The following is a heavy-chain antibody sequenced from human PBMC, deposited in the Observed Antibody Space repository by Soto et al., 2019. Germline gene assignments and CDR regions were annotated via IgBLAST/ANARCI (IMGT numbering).Heavy chain of an antibody. CDR3: ARGALNWFDP. CDR2: IYYTGTT. CDR1: GGSISDSY. Sequence: PSETLSLTCTVSGGSISDSYWSWIRQPPGKGLEWIGYIYYTGTTNYNPSLKSRVTFSVDTSKNQFSLKLNSVTAAGTALYYCARGALNWFDPWGQGTLVTVSS. V-gene: IGHV4-59*01. J-gene: IGHJ5*02.